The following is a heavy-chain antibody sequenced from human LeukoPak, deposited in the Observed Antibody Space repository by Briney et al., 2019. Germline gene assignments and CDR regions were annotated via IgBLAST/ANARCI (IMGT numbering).Heavy chain of an antibody. Sequence: PGGSLRLSCAASGFTFSSYSMDWVRQAPGKGLEWVSSISSSSSYVYYADSVKGRFTISRDNAKKSLYLQMNSLRVEDTAVYYCARASTYYYDSGVYYYLPLDYWGQGALVTVSS. J-gene: IGHJ4*02. CDR1: GFTFSSYS. D-gene: IGHD3-22*01. CDR3: ARASTYYYDSGVYYYLPLDY. V-gene: IGHV3-21*01. CDR2: ISSSSSYV.